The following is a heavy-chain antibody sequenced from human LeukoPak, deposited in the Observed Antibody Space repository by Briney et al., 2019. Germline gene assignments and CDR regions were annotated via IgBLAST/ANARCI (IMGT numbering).Heavy chain of an antibody. J-gene: IGHJ4*02. V-gene: IGHV4-59*08. CDR2: IYYSGST. CDR1: GGSISSYY. CDR3: ATWTFFRDCSGGTCYN. Sequence: PSETLSLTCTVSGGSISSYYWSWIRQPPGKGLEWIGYIYYSGSTNYNPSLKSRVTISVDTSKNQFSLKLSSVTAADTAVYYCATWTFFRDCSGGTCYNWGQGTLVTVSP. D-gene: IGHD2-15*01.